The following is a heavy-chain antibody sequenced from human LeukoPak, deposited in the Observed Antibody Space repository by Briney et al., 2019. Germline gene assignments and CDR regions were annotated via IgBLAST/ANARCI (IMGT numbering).Heavy chain of an antibody. CDR1: GFTFTSYA. V-gene: IGHV3-23*01. CDR2: ISGSDGNT. J-gene: IGHJ4*02. CDR3: AQDLITMVRGVIGN. Sequence: XXSLRLSCAASGFTFTSYAMSWVRQPPGKGLEWVSAISGSDGNTYYADSVKGRFTISRDNSKNTLYLQMNSLRAEDTAVYYCAQDLITMVRGVIGNWGQGTLVTVSS. D-gene: IGHD3-10*01.